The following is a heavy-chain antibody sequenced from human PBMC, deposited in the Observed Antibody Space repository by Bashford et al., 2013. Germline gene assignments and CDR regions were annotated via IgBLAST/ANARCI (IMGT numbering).Heavy chain of an antibody. CDR3: VKFGLVEEWTDYYYRYGR. J-gene: IGHJ6*02. CDR1: GFTFSSYA. Sequence: GSLRLSCSASGFTFSSYAMHWVRQAPGKGLEYVSAISSNGGSTYYADSVKGRFTISRDNSKNTLYLQMSSLRAEDTAVYYCVKFGLVEEWTDYYYRYGRLGPRDHGHRLL. V-gene: IGHV3-64D*06. D-gene: IGHD1-26*01. CDR2: ISSNGGST.